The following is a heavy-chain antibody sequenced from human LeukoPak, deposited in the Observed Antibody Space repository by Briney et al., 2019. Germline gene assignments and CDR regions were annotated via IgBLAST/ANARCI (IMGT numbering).Heavy chain of an antibody. J-gene: IGHJ6*02. Sequence: SETLSLTCAVSGGTISDSNYYWGWLRQPPGRGLEWIVNIYYSGSAYYSPSLKSRVTVSVDTSKNQFSLKLSSVTAADTAVYYCARARDRYPYYYYGMDVWGQGTTVTVSS. CDR2: IYYSGSA. V-gene: IGHV4-39*07. D-gene: IGHD2-2*02. CDR3: ARARDRYPYYYYGMDV. CDR1: GGTISDSNYY.